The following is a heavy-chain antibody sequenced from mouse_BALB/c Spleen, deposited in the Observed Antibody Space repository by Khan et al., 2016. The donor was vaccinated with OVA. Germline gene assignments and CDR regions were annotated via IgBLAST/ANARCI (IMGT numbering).Heavy chain of an antibody. CDR3: ARWFAY. J-gene: IGHJ3*01. V-gene: IGHV3-2*02. CDR1: GYSITSDYA. CDR2: INYSGGT. Sequence: EVELVESGPGLVKPSQSLSLTCTVTGYSITSDYAWNWIRQFPGNKLEWMGYINYSGGTSYLPSLKSRTSITRDTSKNQFFLQLNSVTTEDSATDYCARWFAYWGQGTLVTVS.